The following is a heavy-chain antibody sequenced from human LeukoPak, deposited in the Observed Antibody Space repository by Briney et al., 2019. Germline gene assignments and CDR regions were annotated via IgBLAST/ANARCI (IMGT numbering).Heavy chain of an antibody. J-gene: IGHJ4*02. Sequence: GGSLRLTCAASGFTFSTYGMHWVRQVPGKGLDWVAVISHDGSHQNYADSVKGRFTISGDNSKKTLYLQMNSLRAEDTALYYCAKDLSDWRSYHLPAYWGQGALVTVSS. CDR1: GFTFSTYG. D-gene: IGHD3-16*02. CDR3: AKDLSDWRSYHLPAY. CDR2: ISHDGSHQ. V-gene: IGHV3-30*18.